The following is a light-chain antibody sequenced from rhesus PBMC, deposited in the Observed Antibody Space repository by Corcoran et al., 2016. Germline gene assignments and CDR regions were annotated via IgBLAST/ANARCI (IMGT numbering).Light chain of an antibody. CDR1: QSISSW. Sequence: DIQMTQSPSSLSASVGDTVTITCRASQSISSWLDWSQQKPGKAPNLLIYKASSLQSGVPASFSGSGSVTEFPLTINSLKPEDFATYYCLRYSSSPRTFGQGTKVEIK. V-gene: IGKV1-22*01. CDR3: LRYSSSPRT. CDR2: KAS. J-gene: IGKJ1*01.